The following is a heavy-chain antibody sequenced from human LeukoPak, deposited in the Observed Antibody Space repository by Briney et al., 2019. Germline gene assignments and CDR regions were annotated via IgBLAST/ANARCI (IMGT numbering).Heavy chain of an antibody. Sequence: GGSMRLSCAASGFTFSDYYMSWIRQAPGTGLEWVLYISSSGSTIYYADSVKGRFTISRDNAKNALYLQMNSLRAEDTAVYYCARPDYYGDYVGYWGQGTLVTVSS. D-gene: IGHD4-17*01. CDR3: ARPDYYGDYVGY. CDR1: GFTFSDYY. J-gene: IGHJ4*02. V-gene: IGHV3-11*01. CDR2: ISSSGSTI.